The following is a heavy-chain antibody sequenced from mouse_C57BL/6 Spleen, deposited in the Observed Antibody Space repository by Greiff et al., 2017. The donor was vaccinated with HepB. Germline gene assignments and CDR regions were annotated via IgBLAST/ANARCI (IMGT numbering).Heavy chain of an antibody. J-gene: IGHJ3*01. CDR2: IRLKSDNYAT. CDR3: TEGGDGYPAWFAY. CDR1: GFTFSNYW. D-gene: IGHD2-3*01. V-gene: IGHV6-3*01. Sequence: EVQLQESGGGLVQPGGSMKLSCVASGFTFSNYWMNWVRQSPEKGLEWVAQIRLKSDNYATHYAESVKGRFTISRDDSKSSVYLQMNNLRAEDTGIYYCTEGGDGYPAWFAYWGQGTLVTVSA.